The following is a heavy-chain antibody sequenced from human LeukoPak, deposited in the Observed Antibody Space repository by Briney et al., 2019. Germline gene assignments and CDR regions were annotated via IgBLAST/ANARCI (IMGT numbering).Heavy chain of an antibody. D-gene: IGHD2-2*01. CDR3: ARVDYCSSTSCSPYYFDY. CDR1: GFTFSSYA. J-gene: IGHJ4*02. Sequence: GGSLRLSCAASGFTFSSYAMHWVRQAPGKELEWVAVISYDGSNKYYADSVKGRFTISRDNSKNTLYLQMNSLRAEDTAVYYCARVDYCSSTSCSPYYFDYWGQGTLVTVSS. V-gene: IGHV3-30*01. CDR2: ISYDGSNK.